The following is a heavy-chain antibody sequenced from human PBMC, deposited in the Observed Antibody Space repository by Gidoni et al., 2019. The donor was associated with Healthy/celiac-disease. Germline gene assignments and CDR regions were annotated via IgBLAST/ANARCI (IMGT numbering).Heavy chain of an antibody. CDR2: ISSSSSTI. CDR1: EFTFSSYS. J-gene: IGHJ3*02. V-gene: IGHV3-48*01. D-gene: IGHD4-17*01. CDR3: ARGRRSYGAAFDI. Sequence: EVQLVESGGGLVQPGGSLILPCAASEFTFSSYSMNWVRQAPGKGLEWLSYISSSSSTIYYADSVKGRFTISRDNAKNSLYLQMNSLRAEDTAVYYCARGRRSYGAAFDIWGQGTMVTVSS.